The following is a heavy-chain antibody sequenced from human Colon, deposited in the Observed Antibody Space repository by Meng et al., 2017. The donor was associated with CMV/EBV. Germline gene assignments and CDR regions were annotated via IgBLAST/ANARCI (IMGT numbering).Heavy chain of an antibody. D-gene: IGHD6-13*01. CDR3: AREVRHTSSWSYFFDF. V-gene: IGHV4-61*01. CDR2: VYYSGST. CDR1: GGSVSSGYTY. J-gene: IGHJ4*02. Sequence: SETLSLTCTVSGGSVSSGYTYWSWIRPPPGQGLEWIGYVYYSGSTNYNPSLKSRVTISVDTSKNEFSLRLNSVTAADTAVYFCAREVRHTSSWSYFFDFWGQGMLVTVSS.